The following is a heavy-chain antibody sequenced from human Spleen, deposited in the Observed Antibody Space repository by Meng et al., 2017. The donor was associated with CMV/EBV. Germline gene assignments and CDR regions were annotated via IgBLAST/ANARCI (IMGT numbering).Heavy chain of an antibody. Sequence: SETLSLTCTVSGGSISNYYWNWIRQPPGKGLEWIGYIYYIGSTNYNPSLQSRVTMSVDTSKNQFSLKLSSVTAADTAVYYCAGESQQLVAWWFDPWGQGTLVTVSS. D-gene: IGHD6-13*01. CDR3: AGESQQLVAWWFDP. J-gene: IGHJ5*02. CDR2: IYYIGST. CDR1: GGSISNYY. V-gene: IGHV4-59*08.